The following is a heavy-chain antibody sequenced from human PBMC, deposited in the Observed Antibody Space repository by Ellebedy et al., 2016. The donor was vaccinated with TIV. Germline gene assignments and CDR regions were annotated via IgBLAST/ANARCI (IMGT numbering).Heavy chain of an antibody. CDR2: VSGSGDST. V-gene: IGHV3-23*01. Sequence: GGSLRLSXAASGFTFSNCAMSWVRQAPGKGLEWVSSVSGSGDSTYYADSVKGRFTISRDNSKNTLYLQMNSLRAEDTAVYYCATRDYDLWSGVSYYYYMDVWGKGTTVTVSS. D-gene: IGHD3-3*01. CDR3: ATRDYDLWSGVSYYYYMDV. J-gene: IGHJ6*03. CDR1: GFTFSNCA.